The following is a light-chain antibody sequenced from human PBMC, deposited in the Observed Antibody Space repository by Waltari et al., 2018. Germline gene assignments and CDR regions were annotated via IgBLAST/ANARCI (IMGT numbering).Light chain of an antibody. Sequence: DIQMTQSPSTLSASVGDRVTITCRASQSISSWLAWYQQKPGKAPKLLIYKASSLESGVPSRFSGSGSGTEFTLTISSLQPDDFATYYCQQYNNWPPGTFGQGTKVEIK. CDR3: QQYNNWPPGT. CDR2: KAS. V-gene: IGKV1-5*03. J-gene: IGKJ1*01. CDR1: QSISSW.